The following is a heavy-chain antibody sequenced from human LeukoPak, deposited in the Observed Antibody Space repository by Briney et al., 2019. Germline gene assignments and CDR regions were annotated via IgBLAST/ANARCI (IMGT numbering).Heavy chain of an antibody. CDR1: GFTFSSYG. CDR3: ARDRGRDPAFDI. J-gene: IGHJ3*02. D-gene: IGHD2-21*02. V-gene: IGHV3-48*04. Sequence: GGSLRLSCAASGFTFSSYGMHWVRQAPGKGLEWVSYISSSGSTIYYADSVKGRFTISRDNAKNSLYLQMNSLRAEDTAVYYCARDRGRDPAFDIWGQGTMVTVSS. CDR2: ISSSGSTI.